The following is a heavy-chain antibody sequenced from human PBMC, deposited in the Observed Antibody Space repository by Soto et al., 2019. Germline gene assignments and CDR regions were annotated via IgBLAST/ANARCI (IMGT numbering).Heavy chain of an antibody. V-gene: IGHV3-72*01. D-gene: IGHD3-22*01. CDR3: ARTVRDSSGHFNFDY. CDR1: GFTFSDHY. CDR2: SRNKVKSYTT. J-gene: IGHJ4*02. Sequence: EVQLVESGGGLVQPGGSLRLSCAASGFTFSDHYMDWVRQAPGKGLEWVARSRNKVKSYTTENAASVKGRVTNSRDDSKNSLYLQINSLKTEDTAVYYCARTVRDSSGHFNFDYWGQGTLVTVSS.